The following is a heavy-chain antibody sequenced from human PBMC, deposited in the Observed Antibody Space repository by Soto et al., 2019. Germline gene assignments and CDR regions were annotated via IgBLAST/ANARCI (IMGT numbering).Heavy chain of an antibody. Sequence: SVKVSCKASGGTFSSYAISWVRQAPGQGLEWMGGIIPIFGTANYAQKFQGRVTITADESTSTAYMELSSVRSEDTAVYYCARAHGEWELLGLLYNWFDPWGQGTLVTVSS. CDR2: IIPIFGTA. V-gene: IGHV1-69*13. J-gene: IGHJ5*02. D-gene: IGHD1-26*01. CDR3: ARAHGEWELLGLLYNWFDP. CDR1: GGTFSSYA.